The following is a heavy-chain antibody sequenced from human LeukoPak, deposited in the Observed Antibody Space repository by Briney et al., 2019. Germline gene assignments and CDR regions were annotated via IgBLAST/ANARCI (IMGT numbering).Heavy chain of an antibody. D-gene: IGHD2-15*01. CDR1: AGSFSGYY. CDR3: PGGSYCSGGSCYSY. V-gene: IGHV4-34*01. J-gene: IGHJ4*02. CDR2: INHSGST. Sequence: SETMSLTCAVYAGSFSGYYWSWIRQPPGNGLEWMGEINHSGSTNYNPTLKTRVTISVDTPKNQFSLKLSAVTAAAPPVYYWPGGSYCSGGSCYSYWGQGTLVTVSS.